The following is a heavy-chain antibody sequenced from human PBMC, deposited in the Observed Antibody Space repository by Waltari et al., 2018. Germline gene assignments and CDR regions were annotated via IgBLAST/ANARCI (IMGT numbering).Heavy chain of an antibody. D-gene: IGHD3-3*01. CDR2: MNPNSGNT. Sequence: QVQLVQSGAEVKKPGASVKVACKASGYTFSAFDINWVRQATGQGLEWMGWMNPNSGNTGYAQKFQDRFTMTRNTSISTAYMELSSLRSEDTAVYYCARGLSAGHSFDFWGQGTMVTVSS. V-gene: IGHV1-8*01. CDR3: ARGLSAGHSFDF. CDR1: GYTFSAFD. J-gene: IGHJ3*01.